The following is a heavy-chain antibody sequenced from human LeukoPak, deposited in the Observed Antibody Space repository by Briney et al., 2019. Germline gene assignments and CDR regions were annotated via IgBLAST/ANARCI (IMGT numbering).Heavy chain of an antibody. J-gene: IGHJ3*02. V-gene: IGHV4-30-4*08. CDR2: IYHGGST. CDR3: ARVIGANDAFDI. Sequence: PSETLSLTYTVSGDSISSDDYYWSWIRQPPGKGLEWIGFIYHGGSTYYNPSLKSRVTISVDTSKNQFSLKLSSVTAADTAVYYCARVIGANDAFDIWGQGTMVTVSS. D-gene: IGHD1-26*01. CDR1: GDSISSDDYY.